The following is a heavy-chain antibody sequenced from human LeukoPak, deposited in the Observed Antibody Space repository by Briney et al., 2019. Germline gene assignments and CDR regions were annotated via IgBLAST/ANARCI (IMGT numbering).Heavy chain of an antibody. CDR1: GFTFIGFW. CDR3: ARGGPTGALDY. D-gene: IGHD7-27*01. Sequence: GGSLRLSCAASGFTFIGFWMAWVRQAPGKGLEWVANIKEDGSEEYYVDSVRGRLTVSSDNAKNSLYMQMTSLRIEDTAVYYCARGGPTGALDYWGQGTLVTVSS. CDR2: IKEDGSEE. J-gene: IGHJ4*02. V-gene: IGHV3-7*01.